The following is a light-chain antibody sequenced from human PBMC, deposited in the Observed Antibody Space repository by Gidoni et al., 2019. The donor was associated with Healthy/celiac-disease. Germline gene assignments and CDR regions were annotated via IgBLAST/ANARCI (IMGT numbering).Light chain of an antibody. J-gene: IGKJ4*01. Sequence: EIVLTQSPATLSLSPGERATLSCRASQSVSIYLAWYQQKPGQAPRLLIYDSSNRATVIPAMFSGSGSGTYFTLTISSLEPEFFAVYYCQQRSNWSITFGGGTKVEIK. V-gene: IGKV3-11*01. CDR1: QSVSIY. CDR3: QQRSNWSIT. CDR2: DSS.